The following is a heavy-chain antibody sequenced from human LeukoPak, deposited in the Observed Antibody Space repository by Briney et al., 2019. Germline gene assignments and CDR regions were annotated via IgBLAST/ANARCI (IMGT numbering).Heavy chain of an antibody. J-gene: IGHJ6*03. Sequence: SETLSLTCTVSAGSISSYYWSWLRQPPGKGLEWIGYIYYSGSTNYNPSLKSRVTISVDTSKNQFSLRLSSVTAADTAVYYCAREEGAAGPSYYYYMDVWGKGTTVTVSS. V-gene: IGHV4-59*12. CDR1: AGSISSYY. CDR3: AREEGAAGPSYYYYMDV. CDR2: IYYSGST. D-gene: IGHD6-13*01.